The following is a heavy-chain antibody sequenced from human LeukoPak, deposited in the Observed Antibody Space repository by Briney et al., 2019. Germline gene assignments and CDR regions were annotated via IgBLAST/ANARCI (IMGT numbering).Heavy chain of an antibody. CDR2: IYQSGST. J-gene: IGHJ3*02. Sequence: SQTLSLTCAVSGGSISSGGYSWSWIRQPPGKGLEWIGYIYQSGSTYYNPSLKSRVTISVDRSKNQFSLKLSSVTAADTAVYYCARGRYDFWSGYYSAFDIWGQGTMVTVSS. CDR3: ARGRYDFWSGYYSAFDI. D-gene: IGHD3-3*01. V-gene: IGHV4-30-2*01. CDR1: GGSISSGGYS.